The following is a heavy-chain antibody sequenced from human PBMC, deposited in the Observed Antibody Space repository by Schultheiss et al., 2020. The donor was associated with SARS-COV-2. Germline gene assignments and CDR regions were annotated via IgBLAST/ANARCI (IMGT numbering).Heavy chain of an antibody. CDR2: ISSSGSTI. D-gene: IGHD2-2*01. CDR1: GFTFSSYG. J-gene: IGHJ6*02. V-gene: IGHV3-48*01. CDR3: ARTGDVVGLYYYYGMDV. Sequence: GGSLRLSCAASGFTFSSYGMHWVRQAPGKGLEWVSYISSSGSTIYYADSVKGRFTISRDNAKNSLYLQMNSLRAEDTAVYYCARTGDVVGLYYYYGMDVWGQGTTVTVSS.